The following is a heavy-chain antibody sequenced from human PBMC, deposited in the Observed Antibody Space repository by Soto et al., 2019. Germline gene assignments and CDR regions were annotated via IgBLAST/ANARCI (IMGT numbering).Heavy chain of an antibody. D-gene: IGHD5-18*01. Sequence: QVQLVESGGGLVKPGGSLRLSCAASGFTFSDYYMSWIRQAPGKGREWVSYISSSGSTIYYAESVKGRFTISRDNAKNSLYLQMNRLRAEDTAVYYCARDAGLGYPEYYFDYWGQGTLVTVSS. V-gene: IGHV3-11*01. CDR3: ARDAGLGYPEYYFDY. CDR2: ISSSGSTI. J-gene: IGHJ4*02. CDR1: GFTFSDYY.